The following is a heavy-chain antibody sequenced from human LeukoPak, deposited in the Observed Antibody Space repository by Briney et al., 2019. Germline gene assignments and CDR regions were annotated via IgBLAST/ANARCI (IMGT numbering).Heavy chain of an antibody. J-gene: IGHJ3*02. CDR2: IYHSGST. CDR3: ARALKWKLPYDAFDI. V-gene: IGHV4-4*02. D-gene: IGHD1-26*01. Sequence: SETLSLTCAVSGGSISSSNWWSWVRQPPGKGLEWIGEIYHSGSTNYSPSLKSRVTISVDKSKNQFSLKLSSVTAADTAVYYCARALKWKLPYDAFDIWGQGTMVTVSS. CDR1: GGSISSSNW.